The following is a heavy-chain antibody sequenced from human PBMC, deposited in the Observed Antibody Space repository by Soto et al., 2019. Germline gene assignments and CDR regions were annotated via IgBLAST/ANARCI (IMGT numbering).Heavy chain of an antibody. J-gene: IGHJ4*02. V-gene: IGHV1-46*01. Sequence: QVQLMQSGAEVKKPGASVKVSCKASGDTFTDYYIHWVRQAPGQGLEWMRTVNPSGGHTTYAQHFLGRVTMTRDTSTSTLYMELTSLTSDDTAVYYCARGGHVVVVTAALDYRGQGTLVTVSS. CDR2: VNPSGGHT. CDR1: GDTFTDYY. CDR3: ARGGHVVVVTAALDY. D-gene: IGHD2-21*02.